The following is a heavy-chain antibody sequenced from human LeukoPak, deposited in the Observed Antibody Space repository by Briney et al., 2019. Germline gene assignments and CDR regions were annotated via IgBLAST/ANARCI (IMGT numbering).Heavy chain of an antibody. CDR3: ARDRNYYGSGSYPRAGYFQH. CDR2: INHSGST. CDR1: GGSFSGYY. V-gene: IGHV4-34*01. J-gene: IGHJ1*01. D-gene: IGHD3-10*01. Sequence: SETLSLTCAVYGGSFSGYYWSWIRQTPGKGLEWIGEINHSGSTNYNPSLKSRVTISVDTSKNQFSLKLSSVTAADTAVYYCARDRNYYGSGSYPRAGYFQHWGQGTLVTVSS.